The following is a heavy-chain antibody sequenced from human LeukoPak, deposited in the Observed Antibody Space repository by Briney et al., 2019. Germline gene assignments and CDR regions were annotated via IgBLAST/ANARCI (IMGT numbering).Heavy chain of an antibody. CDR3: VFIVVVPAGDYYYYYGMDV. J-gene: IGHJ6*02. V-gene: IGHV1-2*02. D-gene: IGHD2-2*01. CDR1: GYTFTGYY. CDR2: INPNSGGT. Sequence: ASVKVSCKASGYTFTGYYMHWVRQAPGQGLEWMGWINPNSGGTNYAQKFQGRVTMTRDTSISTAYMELSRLRSEDTAVYYCVFIVVVPAGDYYYYYGMDVWGQGTTVTVSS.